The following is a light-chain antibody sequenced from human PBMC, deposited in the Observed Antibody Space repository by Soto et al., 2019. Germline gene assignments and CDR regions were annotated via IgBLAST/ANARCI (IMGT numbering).Light chain of an antibody. Sequence: VLTQSPGTLSLSPGDRATLSCRASQNLIGTSLSWYRQRPGLAPRLLISGVSKRATGIPDRFSGSGSGTDFTLTISRLEAEDFAVYYCHQYFSSPFGQGTRV. J-gene: IGKJ2*01. CDR3: HQYFSSP. CDR2: GVS. CDR1: QNLIGTS. V-gene: IGKV3-20*01.